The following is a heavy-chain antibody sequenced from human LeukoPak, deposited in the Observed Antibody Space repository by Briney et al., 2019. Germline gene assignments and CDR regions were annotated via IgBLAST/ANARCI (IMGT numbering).Heavy chain of an antibody. CDR3: ARWWGFDP. Sequence: SETLSLTCTVSGYSISSGYYWGWIRQPPGKGLEWIGEINHSGSTNYNPSLKSRVTISVDTSKNQFYLKLSSVTAADTAVYYCARWWGFDPWGQGTLVTVSS. V-gene: IGHV4-38-2*02. CDR1: GYSISSGYY. CDR2: INHSGST. D-gene: IGHD2-15*01. J-gene: IGHJ5*02.